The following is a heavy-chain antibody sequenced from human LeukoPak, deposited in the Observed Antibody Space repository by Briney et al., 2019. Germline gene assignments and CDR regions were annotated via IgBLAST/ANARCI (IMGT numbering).Heavy chain of an antibody. Sequence: ASVKVSCKASGDTFTGYYMHWVRQAPGQGLEWMGWINPDSGGAEYAQKFQGRVTMTRDTSITTAYMELSRLRSDDTAVYYCARSVAVVVPAALGYWGQGTLVTVSS. J-gene: IGHJ4*02. CDR3: ARSVAVVVPAALGY. D-gene: IGHD2-2*01. V-gene: IGHV1-2*02. CDR1: GDTFTGYY. CDR2: INPDSGGA.